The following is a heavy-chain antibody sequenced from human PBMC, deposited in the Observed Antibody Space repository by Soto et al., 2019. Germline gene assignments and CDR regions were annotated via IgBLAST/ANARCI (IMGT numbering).Heavy chain of an antibody. CDR2: IYYSGST. V-gene: IGHV4-59*01. J-gene: IGHJ3*02. Sequence: PSETLSLTCTVSAGSIRSYNWSWIRQHPGKGLEWIGYIYYSGSTYYNPSLKSRVTISVDTSKNQFSLKLSSVTAADTAVYYCARGEIVGATSPGAFDIWGQGTMVTVSS. CDR1: AGSIRSYN. CDR3: ARGEIVGATSPGAFDI. D-gene: IGHD1-26*01.